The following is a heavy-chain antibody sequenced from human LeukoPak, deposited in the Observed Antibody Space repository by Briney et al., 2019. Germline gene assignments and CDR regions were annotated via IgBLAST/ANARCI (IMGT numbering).Heavy chain of an antibody. Sequence: SETLSLTCTVSGCSISSSSYYWGWIRQPPGKGLEWIGSIYYSGTTYYNPSLKSRVTISVDTSKNQFSLKLSSVTAADTAVYYCARLGLGSSRDYWGQGTLVTVSS. CDR2: IYYSGTT. J-gene: IGHJ4*02. CDR3: ARLGLGSSRDY. CDR1: GCSISSSSYY. D-gene: IGHD6-6*01. V-gene: IGHV4-39*01.